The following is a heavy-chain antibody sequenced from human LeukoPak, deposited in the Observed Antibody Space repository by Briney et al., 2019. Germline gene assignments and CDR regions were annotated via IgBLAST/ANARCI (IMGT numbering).Heavy chain of an antibody. CDR2: IYYSGST. V-gene: IGHV4-59*08. D-gene: IGHD2-21*02. J-gene: IGHJ3*02. CDR3: ARPNFLGVMTAPSAFDI. CDR1: GGSVSGYY. Sequence: SETLSLTCVVSGGSVSGYYWGWIRQPPGKGLEWIGYIYYSGSTNYNPSLKSRVTISVDTSKDQFSLKLSSVTAADTAVYYCARPNFLGVMTAPSAFDIWGQGTMVTVSS.